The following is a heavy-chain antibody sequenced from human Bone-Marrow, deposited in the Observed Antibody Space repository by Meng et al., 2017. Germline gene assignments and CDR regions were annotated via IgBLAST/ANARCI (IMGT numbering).Heavy chain of an antibody. Sequence: QLQLQESGPGLVKPAETLSRTCTGSGGSIRSSGYYWGWVRQPPGKQLEFIGSFFYGRGAYYNPSLQSRVTISVDTSTNQLSLKVISVTAADTAVYYCARLNLGAPFDPWGQGTLVTVSS. J-gene: IGHJ5*02. D-gene: IGHD3-16*01. CDR1: GGSIRSSGYY. CDR3: ARLNLGAPFDP. V-gene: IGHV4-39*01. CDR2: FFYGRGA.